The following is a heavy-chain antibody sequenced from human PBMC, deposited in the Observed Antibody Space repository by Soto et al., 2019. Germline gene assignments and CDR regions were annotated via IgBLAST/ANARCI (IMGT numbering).Heavy chain of an antibody. CDR2: INPKSGGT. J-gene: IGHJ6*02. D-gene: IGHD2-8*02. CDR1: GYSFTDYH. V-gene: IGHV1-2*04. Sequence: ASVKVSCKASGYSFTDYHIHWVRQAPGQGLEWLGRINPKSGGTSTAQKFQCLFTMTTDTSISTASMELTMLTSDDTAIYYCARRDSTDCCTGVCCFFSSHLIVVWGQGTTVPVS. CDR3: ARRDSTDCCTGVCCFFSSHLIVV.